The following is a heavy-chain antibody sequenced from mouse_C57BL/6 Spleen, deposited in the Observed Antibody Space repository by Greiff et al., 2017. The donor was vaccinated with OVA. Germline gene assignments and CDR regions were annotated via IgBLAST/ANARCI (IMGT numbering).Heavy chain of an antibody. D-gene: IGHD1-1*01. Sequence: QVQLQQPGAELVKPGASVKLSCKASGYTFTSYWMQWVKQRPGQGLEWIGEIDPSDSYTNYNQKFKGKATLTVDTSSSTAYMQLSSLTSEDSAVYYCARGPYYEGFAYWGQGTLVTVAA. V-gene: IGHV1-50*01. J-gene: IGHJ3*01. CDR2: IDPSDSYT. CDR1: GYTFTSYW. CDR3: ARGPYYEGFAY.